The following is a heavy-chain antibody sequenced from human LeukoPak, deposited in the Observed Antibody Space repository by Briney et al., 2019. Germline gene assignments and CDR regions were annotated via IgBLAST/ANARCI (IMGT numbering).Heavy chain of an antibody. J-gene: IGHJ6*02. V-gene: IGHV4-59*08. D-gene: IGHD6-19*01. CDR2: IYYSGST. CDR3: ARHRRIAVASAYYYYGMDV. Sequence: SETLSLTCTVSGGSISSYYWSWIRQPPGKGLEWIGYIYYSGSTNYNPSLKSRVTISVDTSKKQFSLKLSSVTAADTAVYYCARHRRIAVASAYYYYGMDVWGQGTTVTVSS. CDR1: GGSISSYY.